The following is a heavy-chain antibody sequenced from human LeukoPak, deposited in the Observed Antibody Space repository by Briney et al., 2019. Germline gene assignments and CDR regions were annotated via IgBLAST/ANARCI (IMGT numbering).Heavy chain of an antibody. CDR2: IDSGSGNI. V-gene: IGHV3-48*02. J-gene: IGHJ3*01. CDR1: GFTFRSHS. D-gene: IGHD7-27*01. Sequence: PGGGPRLSLAAPGFTFRSHSMNRGRPAPRKGVEGVFYIDSGSGNIYYRDSVKGRFTISRDNAQDSLYLQMDSLRDEDTAVYYCAREDDDWGPNTLDVWGQGTVVTVSS. CDR3: AREDDDWGPNTLDV.